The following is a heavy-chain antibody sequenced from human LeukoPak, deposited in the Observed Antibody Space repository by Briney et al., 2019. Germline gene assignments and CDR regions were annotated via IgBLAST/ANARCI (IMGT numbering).Heavy chain of an antibody. D-gene: IGHD4-17*01. Sequence: GGSLRLSCAASGITFSSYAMSWVRQAPGKGLEWVSAISGSGGSTYYADSVKGRFTISRDNSKNTLYLQMNSLRAENTAVYYCARDAYGDYDAYYYYGMDVWGQGTTVTVSS. J-gene: IGHJ6*02. V-gene: IGHV3-23*01. CDR1: GITFSSYA. CDR3: ARDAYGDYDAYYYYGMDV. CDR2: ISGSGGST.